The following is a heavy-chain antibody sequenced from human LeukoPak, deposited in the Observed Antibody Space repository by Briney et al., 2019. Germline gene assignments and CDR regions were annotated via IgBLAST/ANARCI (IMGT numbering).Heavy chain of an antibody. J-gene: IGHJ5*02. V-gene: IGHV3-21*01. CDR2: ISSSSSSI. Sequence: GGTLRLSCAASGFTFSSYSMNWVRQAPGKGLEWVSSISSSSSSIYYADSVKGRFTISRDNAKNSLYLQMNSLRAVGTAVYYCARDSQYCSSTSCPRGWFDPWGQGTLVTVSS. CDR3: ARDSQYCSSTSCPRGWFDP. D-gene: IGHD2-2*01. CDR1: GFTFSSYS.